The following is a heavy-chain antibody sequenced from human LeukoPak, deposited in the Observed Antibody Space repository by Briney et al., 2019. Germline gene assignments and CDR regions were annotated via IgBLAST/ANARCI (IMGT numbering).Heavy chain of an antibody. V-gene: IGHV3-23*01. CDR3: AKDHPRQGVTAHTPFDY. D-gene: IGHD2-15*01. J-gene: IGHJ4*02. CDR2: ISDSGGSK. CDR1: GFTFSSYA. Sequence: PGRSLRLSCAASGFTFSSYAMSWVRQAPGKGLEWVSAISDSGGSKYYPDSVEGRFTISRDNSKNTLYLQMNSLRAEDTAIYYCAKDHPRQGVTAHTPFDYWGQGTLVTVSS.